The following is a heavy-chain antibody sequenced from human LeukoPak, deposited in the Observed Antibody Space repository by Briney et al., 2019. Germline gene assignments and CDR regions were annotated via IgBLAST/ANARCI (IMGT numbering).Heavy chain of an antibody. V-gene: IGHV3-7*01. Sequence: GGSLRLSCAASGFTFSSYWMGWVRQAPGKGLEWVANIKQDGSEKYYVDSVKGRFTISRDNAKNSLYLQMNSLRAEDTAVYYCAREPLRYCSSCEGYFDYWGQGTLVTVSS. J-gene: IGHJ4*02. CDR1: GFTFSSYW. D-gene: IGHD2-2*01. CDR2: IKQDGSEK. CDR3: AREPLRYCSSCEGYFDY.